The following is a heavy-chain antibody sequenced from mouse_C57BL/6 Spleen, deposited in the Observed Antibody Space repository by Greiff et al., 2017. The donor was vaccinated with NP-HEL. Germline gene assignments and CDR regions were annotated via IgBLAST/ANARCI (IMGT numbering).Heavy chain of an antibody. CDR2: ISGGGGNT. CDR1: GFTFSSYT. V-gene: IGHV5-9*01. CDR3: ARLGRYFDV. D-gene: IGHD4-1*01. Sequence: EVQLVESGGGLVKPGGSLKLSCAASGFTFSSYTMSWVRQTPEKRPEWVATISGGGGNTYYPDSVKGRFTISRDNAKNTLYLQMSSLRSEDTALYYCARLGRYFDVWGTGTTVTVSS. J-gene: IGHJ1*03.